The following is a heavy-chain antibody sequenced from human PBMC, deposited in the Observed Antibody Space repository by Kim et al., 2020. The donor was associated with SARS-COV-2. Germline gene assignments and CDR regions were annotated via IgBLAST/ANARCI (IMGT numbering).Heavy chain of an antibody. J-gene: IGHJ4*02. CDR3: ARGLQYSCEF. Sequence: GGSLRLSCGGSGFIFRNYGMHWVRQAPGKGLEWVSYINSGATAIFHADSVRGRITISRDDAKNALSLQKNRLRDEDTGIYYCARGLQYSCEFWGQGILVTGSS. V-gene: IGHV3-48*02. D-gene: IGHD4-4*01. CDR1: GFIFRNYG. CDR2: INSGATAI.